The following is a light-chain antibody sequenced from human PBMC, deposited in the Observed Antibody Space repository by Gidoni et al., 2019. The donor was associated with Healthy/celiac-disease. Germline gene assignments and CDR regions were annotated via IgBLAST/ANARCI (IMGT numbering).Light chain of an antibody. CDR3: QQYNSYSGT. V-gene: IGKV1-5*03. Sequence: DIQMTQSPSTLSASVGDRVTITCRASQMISSWLAWYQQKPGKAPKLLIYKASSLESGVPSRFSDSGSGTEFTLTISSLQPDDFATYYCQQYNSYSGTFGQGTKVEIK. CDR2: KAS. CDR1: QMISSW. J-gene: IGKJ1*01.